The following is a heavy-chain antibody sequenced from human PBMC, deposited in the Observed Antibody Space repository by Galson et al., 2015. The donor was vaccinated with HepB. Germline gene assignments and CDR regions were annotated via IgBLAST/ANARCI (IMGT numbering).Heavy chain of an antibody. Sequence: SLRLSCAASGFTFRSFTMNWVRQAPGKGLEWVSSINSISSYIYYADSVKGRFTISRDKSTNTLFLQVNSLRAEDTAVYFCAKAWDMSVTVPRRPYYFDNWGQGTLVTVSS. D-gene: IGHD1-26*01. V-gene: IGHV3-21*04. CDR2: INSISSYI. J-gene: IGHJ4*02. CDR1: GFTFRSFT. CDR3: AKAWDMSVTVPRRPYYFDN.